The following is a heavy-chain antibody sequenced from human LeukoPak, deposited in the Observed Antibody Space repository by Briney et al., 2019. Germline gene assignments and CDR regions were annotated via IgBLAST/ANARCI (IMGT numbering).Heavy chain of an antibody. J-gene: IGHJ4*02. Sequence: SVKVSCKASGGTFSSYAISWVRQAPGQGLEWMGGIIPIFGTANYAQKFQGRVTITADESTSTAYMGPSSLRSEDTAVYYCAREGVGRGAYSPIDYWGQGTLVTVSS. D-gene: IGHD6-13*01. CDR3: AREGVGRGAYSPIDY. V-gene: IGHV1-69*13. CDR2: IIPIFGTA. CDR1: GGTFSSYA.